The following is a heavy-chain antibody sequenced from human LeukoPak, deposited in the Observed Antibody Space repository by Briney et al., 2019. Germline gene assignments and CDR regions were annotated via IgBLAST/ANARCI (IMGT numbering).Heavy chain of an antibody. Sequence: GESLRLSCAASGFTFSDYYMSWIRQAPGKGLEWVSYISSSGSTIYYADSVKGRFTISRDNAKNSLYLQMNSLRAEDTAVYYCARESYYYDSSGYYDMYYFDYWGQGTLVTVSS. V-gene: IGHV3-11*01. D-gene: IGHD3-22*01. CDR1: GFTFSDYY. CDR2: ISSSGSTI. J-gene: IGHJ4*02. CDR3: ARESYYYDSSGYYDMYYFDY.